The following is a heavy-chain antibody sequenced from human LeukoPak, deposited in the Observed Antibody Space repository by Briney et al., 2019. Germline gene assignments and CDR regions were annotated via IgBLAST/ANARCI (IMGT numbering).Heavy chain of an antibody. CDR1: GFTFSSYA. V-gene: IGHV3-23*01. J-gene: IGHJ5*02. CDR3: AKGLMSGYYDILTGLA. CDR2: ISGSGGST. D-gene: IGHD3-9*01. Sequence: GGSLRLSCAASGFTFSSYAMSWVRQAPGKGLEWVSAISGSGGSTYYADSVKGRFTISRDNSKNTLYLQMNSLRAEDTAVYYCAKGLMSGYYDILTGLAWGQGALVTVSS.